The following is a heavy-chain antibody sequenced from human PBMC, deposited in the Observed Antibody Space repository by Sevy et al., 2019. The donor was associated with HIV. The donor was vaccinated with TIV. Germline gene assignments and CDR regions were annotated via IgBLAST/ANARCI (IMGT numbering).Heavy chain of an antibody. CDR2: TSGSAAVT. J-gene: IGHJ4*02. V-gene: IGHV3-23*01. CDR1: GFAFSTYA. D-gene: IGHD6-19*01. CDR3: AKAWYGSGWYVLDY. Sequence: GGSLRLSCAASGFAFSTYAMSWVRQAPGKGLEWVSATSGSAAVTFSADSVKGRFTISRDNSKNTLYLQMNNLRAEDTAIYYCAKAWYGSGWYVLDYWGQGTLVTVSS.